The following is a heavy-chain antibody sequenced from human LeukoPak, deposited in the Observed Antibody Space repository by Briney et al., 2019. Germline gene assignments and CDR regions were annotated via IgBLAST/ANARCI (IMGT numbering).Heavy chain of an antibody. D-gene: IGHD3-16*02. V-gene: IGHV1-18*01. J-gene: IGHJ4*02. Sequence: ASVKVSCKASGYTFTSYGIGWVRQAPGQGLEWMGWISAYNGNTNYAQKLQGRVTMTTDASTSTAYMELRSLRSDDTAVYYCARHHDYVWGSYRRGEYYFDYWGQGTLVTVSS. CDR2: ISAYNGNT. CDR3: ARHHDYVWGSYRRGEYYFDY. CDR1: GYTFTSYG.